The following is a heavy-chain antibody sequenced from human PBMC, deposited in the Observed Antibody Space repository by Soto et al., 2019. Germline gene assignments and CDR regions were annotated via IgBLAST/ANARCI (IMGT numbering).Heavy chain of an antibody. V-gene: IGHV1-8*01. CDR3: ARRYGSAIGY. D-gene: IGHD1-26*01. Sequence: ASVKVSCKAAAYTFTSYDINWVRQATGQDFEWMGWVNPNNGNTAYAQKFQGRVTMTRDTSKSTAFMELSSLTSEDAAVYYCARRYGSAIGYWGQGTLVTVSS. J-gene: IGHJ4*02. CDR1: AYTFTSYD. CDR2: VNPNNGNT.